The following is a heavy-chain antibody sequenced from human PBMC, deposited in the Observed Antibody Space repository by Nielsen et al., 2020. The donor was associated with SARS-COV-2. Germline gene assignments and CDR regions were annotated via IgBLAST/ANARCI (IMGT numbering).Heavy chain of an antibody. CDR3: ARVIEGAIGLGWFDP. D-gene: IGHD1-26*01. V-gene: IGHV4-61*01. CDR1: GGSVSSGSYY. Sequence: LRLSCTVSGGSVSSGSYYWSWIRQPPGKGLEWIGYIYYSGSTNYNPSLKSRVTISVDTSKNQFSLKLSSVTAADTAVYYCARVIEGAIGLGWFDPWGQGTLVTVSS. CDR2: IYYSGST. J-gene: IGHJ5*02.